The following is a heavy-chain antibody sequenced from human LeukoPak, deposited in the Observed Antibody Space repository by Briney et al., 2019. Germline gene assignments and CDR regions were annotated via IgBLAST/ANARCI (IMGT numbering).Heavy chain of an antibody. CDR3: ANQIQLWSLADY. V-gene: IGHV3-23*01. CDR1: GFTFSSYA. D-gene: IGHD5-18*01. J-gene: IGHJ4*02. Sequence: GGSLRLSCAASGFTFSSYAMSWVRQAPGKGLEWVSAISGSGGSTYYADSVKGRFTISRDNSKNTLYLQMNSLRAGDTAVYYCANQIQLWSLADYWGQGTLVTVSS. CDR2: ISGSGGST.